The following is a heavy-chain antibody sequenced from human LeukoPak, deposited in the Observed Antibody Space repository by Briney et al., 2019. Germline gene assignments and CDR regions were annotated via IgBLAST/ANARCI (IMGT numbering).Heavy chain of an antibody. CDR2: ISGSGDST. Sequence: GTLRLSCVVSGFTFSSYSMSWVRQAPGKGLEWVSAISGSGDSTYYADSVKGRFTISRDNSKNTLYLQMNSLRVEDTAVYYCAKDRGIISDYWGQGTLVTVSS. J-gene: IGHJ4*02. V-gene: IGHV3-23*01. CDR3: AKDRGIISDY. D-gene: IGHD3-10*01. CDR1: GFTFSSYS.